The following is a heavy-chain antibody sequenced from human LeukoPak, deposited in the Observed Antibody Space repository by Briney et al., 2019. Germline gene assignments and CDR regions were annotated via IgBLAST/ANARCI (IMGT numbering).Heavy chain of an antibody. CDR1: GGSISSSSYY. V-gene: IGHV4-39*01. D-gene: IGHD5-12*01. CDR3: ATNIVATNNWFDP. J-gene: IGHJ5*02. CDR2: IYYSGST. Sequence: SETLSLTCTVSGGSISSSSYYWGWIRQPPGKGLEWIGSIYYSGSTYYNPSLKSRVTISVDTSKNQFSLKLSSVTAADTAVYYCATNIVATNNWFDPWGQGTLVTVSS.